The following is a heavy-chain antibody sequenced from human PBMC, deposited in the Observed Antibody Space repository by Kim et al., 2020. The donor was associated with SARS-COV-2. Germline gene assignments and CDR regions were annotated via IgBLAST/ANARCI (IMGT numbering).Heavy chain of an antibody. CDR1: GITSNTDA. CDR3: AREPDYTNYAFDY. J-gene: IGHJ4*01. V-gene: IGHV3-23*01. D-gene: IGHD3-3*01. CDR2: ISGSSGTT. Sequence: GGSLRLSCVASGITSNTDAMSWVRQAPGKGLEWVSAISGSSGTTKYAGSVKGRFTISRDNSKNTLYLQMNSLRAEDTAIYYCAREPDYTNYAFDYWGQGTLVNGSS.